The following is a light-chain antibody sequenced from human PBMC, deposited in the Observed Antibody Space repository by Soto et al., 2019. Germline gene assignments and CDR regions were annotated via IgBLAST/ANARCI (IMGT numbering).Light chain of an antibody. CDR3: TTFAPGRIYV. CDR2: EVS. Sequence: QSALTQPASVSGSPGQSITISCSGASSDIGPYDYVSWYQHHPGRAPKLLIYEVSNRPSGVSYRFSGSKSGNTASLTISGLQAEDEGDYYCTTFAPGRIYVFASGTKLTVL. V-gene: IGLV2-14*01. CDR1: SSDIGPYDY. J-gene: IGLJ1*01.